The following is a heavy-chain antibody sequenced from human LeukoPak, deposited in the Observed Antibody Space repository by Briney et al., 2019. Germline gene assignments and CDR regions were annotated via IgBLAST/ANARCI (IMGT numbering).Heavy chain of an antibody. J-gene: IGHJ6*03. D-gene: IGHD3-16*02. CDR3: ARGLGQHYDYVWGSYRTYYMDV. CDR1: GYTFTSYD. V-gene: IGHV1-8*03. CDR2: MNPNSGNT. Sequence: GASVKVSCKASGYTFTSYDINWVRQAPGQGLEWMGWMNPNSGNTGYAQKFQGRVTITRNTSISTAYMELSSLRSEDTAVYYCARGLGQHYDYVWGSYRTYYMDVWGKGTTVTVSS.